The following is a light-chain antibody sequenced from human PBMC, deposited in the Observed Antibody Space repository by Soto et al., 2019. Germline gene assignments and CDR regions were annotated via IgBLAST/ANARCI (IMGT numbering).Light chain of an antibody. V-gene: IGKV1-33*01. CDR3: QQYDDLPIT. Sequence: DIQMTQSPSSLSASVGDRVTITCQASQEIDKFLNWYQQKPGKAPKLLIDDASNLATGAPSRFSGSGSGTDFTLIISSLQPEDVATYYCQQYDDLPITFGQGTRLQI. CDR2: DAS. CDR1: QEIDKF. J-gene: IGKJ5*01.